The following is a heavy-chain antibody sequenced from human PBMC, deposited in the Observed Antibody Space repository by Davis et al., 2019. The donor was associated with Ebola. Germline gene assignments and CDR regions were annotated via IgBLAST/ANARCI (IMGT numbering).Heavy chain of an antibody. CDR1: GGSISSGGYS. Sequence: PGGSLRLSCAVSGGSISSGGYSWSWIRQPPGKGLEWIGYIYYSGSTNYNPSLKSRVTISVDTSKNQFSLKLSSVTAADTAVYYCARGDIAAAAPFDYWGQGTLVTVSS. V-gene: IGHV4-61*08. J-gene: IGHJ4*02. CDR2: IYYSGST. CDR3: ARGDIAAAAPFDY. D-gene: IGHD6-13*01.